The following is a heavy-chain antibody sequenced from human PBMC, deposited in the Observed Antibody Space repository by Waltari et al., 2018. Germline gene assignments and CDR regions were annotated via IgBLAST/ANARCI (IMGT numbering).Heavy chain of an antibody. D-gene: IGHD1-26*01. CDR3: AIGSYYGGGGFGP. Sequence: QVQLVQSGAEAKKPGASVKVSCQASGHTFTTYDINWVRQAPGQGLEWMGWMNPNRGVTGYAQKFQGRVSITREISIRTAYMELSILSSEDSAMYYCAIGSYYGGGGFGPWGQGTLVTVSS. V-gene: IGHV1-8*03. CDR1: GHTFTTYD. J-gene: IGHJ5*02. CDR2: MNPNRGVT.